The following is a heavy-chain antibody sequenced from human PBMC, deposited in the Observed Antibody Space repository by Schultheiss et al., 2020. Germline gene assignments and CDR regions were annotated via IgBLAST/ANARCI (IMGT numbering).Heavy chain of an antibody. CDR3: ARDRDNMAMVVESFDY. CDR2: IKQDGSEK. V-gene: IGHV3-7*01. J-gene: IGHJ4*02. CDR1: GFTFSSYW. Sequence: GGSLRLSCAASGFTFSSYWMSWVRQAPGKGLEWVANIKQDGSEKYYVDSVKGRFTISRDNSKNTLYLQMNSLRAEDTAVYYCARDRDNMAMVVESFDYWGQGTLVTVSS. D-gene: IGHD3-22*01.